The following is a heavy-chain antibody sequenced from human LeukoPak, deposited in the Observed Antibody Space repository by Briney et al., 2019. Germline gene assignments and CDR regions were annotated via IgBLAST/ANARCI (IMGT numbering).Heavy chain of an antibody. CDR3: ARDRKRDYGAEEDFDY. CDR1: GFTFSSYG. Sequence: GRSLRLSCAPSGFTFSSYGMQWVRHAPGKGLEWLAVISKDGSNKYYTDSVKGRFTISRDNSKNTLYLQMKSLRAEDTDVYYCARDRKRDYGAEEDFDYWGQETLVTVSS. V-gene: IGHV3-30*03. D-gene: IGHD4-17*01. CDR2: ISKDGSNK. J-gene: IGHJ4*02.